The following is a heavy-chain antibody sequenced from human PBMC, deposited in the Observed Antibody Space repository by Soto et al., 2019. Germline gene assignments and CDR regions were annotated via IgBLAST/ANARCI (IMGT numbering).Heavy chain of an antibody. V-gene: IGHV3-23*01. J-gene: IGHJ6*02. CDR3: ASRIIEWEMWFFSHSHSYGMDV. CDR2: ISSSGDST. CDR1: GFTFRSYA. D-gene: IGHD1-26*01. Sequence: GGSLRLSCVASGFTFRSYAMSWVRQAPGKGLEWVSGISSSGDSTYYADSVKGRFTISRDNSKNALYLQMNSLRADDTAVYYFASRIIEWEMWFFSHSHSYGMDVRGQGTTVPASS.